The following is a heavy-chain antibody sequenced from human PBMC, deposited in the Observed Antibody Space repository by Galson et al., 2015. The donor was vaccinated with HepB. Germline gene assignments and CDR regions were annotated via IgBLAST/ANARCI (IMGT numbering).Heavy chain of an antibody. Sequence: SVKVSCKASGYTFTGYYMHWVRQAPGQGLEWMGRIDPNSGGTNYAQKFQGRVTMTRDTSISTAYMELSRLRSDDTAVYYCARPYYDFWSGYCDLGYWGQGTLVTVSS. CDR1: GYTFTGYY. CDR3: ARPYYDFWSGYCDLGY. D-gene: IGHD3-3*01. CDR2: IDPNSGGT. V-gene: IGHV1-2*06. J-gene: IGHJ4*02.